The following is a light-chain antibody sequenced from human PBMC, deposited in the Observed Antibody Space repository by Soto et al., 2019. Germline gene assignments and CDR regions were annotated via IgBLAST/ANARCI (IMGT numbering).Light chain of an antibody. CDR1: SSDIGDYNY. CDR3: TLYTISSTYV. Sequence: QSALTQPASVSGSPGQSITLSCTGTSSDIGDYNYVSWYQQHPGKAPKLMIYEVTNRPSGVSNRFSGSKSGNTASLTISGLQAEDEADYYCTLYTISSTYVFGTGTKVTVL. J-gene: IGLJ1*01. V-gene: IGLV2-14*01. CDR2: EVT.